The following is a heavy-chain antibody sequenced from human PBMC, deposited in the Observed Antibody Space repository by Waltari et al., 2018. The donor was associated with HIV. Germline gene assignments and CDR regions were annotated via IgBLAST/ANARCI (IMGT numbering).Heavy chain of an antibody. CDR3: ARGPILAEECQTTSCYSDFDY. D-gene: IGHD2-2*01. Sequence: QVQLQESGPGLGTPSETLSLTCAVSGDSISSGHYCGWRRPPPGRGLEWIGIIYHNGISYYNPSLKSRVTMSVDTSKNQFSLMVSAVSAAETAVYYCARGPILAEECQTTSCYSDFDYWGQGTLVTVSS. V-gene: IGHV4-38-2*01. CDR2: IYHNGIS. J-gene: IGHJ4*02. CDR1: GDSISSGHY.